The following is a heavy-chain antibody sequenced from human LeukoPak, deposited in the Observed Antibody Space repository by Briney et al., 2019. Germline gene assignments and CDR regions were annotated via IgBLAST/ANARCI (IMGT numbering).Heavy chain of an antibody. D-gene: IGHD5-18*01. J-gene: IGHJ4*02. CDR2: ISYDGSNK. CDR3: AKDLASNVDTSKDY. Sequence: ALRLSCAASGFTFSSYGMHWVRQAPGKGLKWVAVISYDGSNKYYADSVKGRFTISRDNSKNTLYLQMNSLRTKDTAVYYCAKDLASNVDTSKDYWGQGTLVTVSS. V-gene: IGHV3-30*18. CDR1: GFTFSSYG.